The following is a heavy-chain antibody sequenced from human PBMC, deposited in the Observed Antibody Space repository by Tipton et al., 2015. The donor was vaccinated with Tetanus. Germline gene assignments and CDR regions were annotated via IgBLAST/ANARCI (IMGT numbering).Heavy chain of an antibody. CDR3: ATRKHGYSYGFDF. CDR2: IYHNGRA. CDR1: RVSIDGAQW. D-gene: IGHD5-18*01. V-gene: IGHV4-4*02. Sequence: GLVKPSGTLSLTCAVSRVSIDGAQWWSWVRQPPGKGPEWIGEIYHNGRANYNPSLKSRVTLSVDQSKNQFSLKVNSVTAADTAVYYCATRKHGYSYGFDFWGQGTLVTVSS. J-gene: IGHJ4*02.